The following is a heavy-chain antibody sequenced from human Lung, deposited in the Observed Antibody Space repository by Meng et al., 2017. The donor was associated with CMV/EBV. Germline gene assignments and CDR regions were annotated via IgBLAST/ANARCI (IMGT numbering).Heavy chain of an antibody. V-gene: IGHV3-21*06. Sequence: SCAASGFTFKTFTMSWVRQAPGRGLEWVSSINPDSDYIQSADSLKGRFTISRDNAKNSLYLRMSGLRVEDTAVYYCARDQEGTRIPSPIHYGLDVWRQGXTVTVSS. CDR1: GFTFKTFT. CDR2: INPDSDYI. CDR3: ARDQEGTRIPSPIHYGLDV. D-gene: IGHD5-18*01. J-gene: IGHJ6*02.